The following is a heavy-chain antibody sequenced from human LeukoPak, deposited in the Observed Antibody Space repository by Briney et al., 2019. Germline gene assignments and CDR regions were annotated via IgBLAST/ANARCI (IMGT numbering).Heavy chain of an antibody. CDR3: ARGVYDSPTGGFDP. D-gene: IGHD1-14*01. Sequence: GASVKVSCKASGYTFTGYYMHWVRQAPGQGLEWMGWINPNSGGTNYAQKFQGRVTMTRDTSISTAYMELSRLRSDDTAVYYCARGVYDSPTGGFDPWGQGTLVTVSS. CDR1: GYTFTGYY. CDR2: INPNSGGT. J-gene: IGHJ5*02. V-gene: IGHV1-2*02.